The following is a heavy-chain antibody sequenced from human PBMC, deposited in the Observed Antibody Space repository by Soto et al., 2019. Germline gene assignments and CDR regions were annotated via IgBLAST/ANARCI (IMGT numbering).Heavy chain of an antibody. Sequence: EVQLVESGGGLVKPGGSLRLSCAASGFTFSSYSMNWVRQAPGKGLEWVSTISSRNNDMYYVDSVKGRFTISRGNARNSVYLQMNSLRADDTAVYYCARDVNGGFCGARGQGTLVTVSS. CDR3: ARDVNGGFCGA. V-gene: IGHV3-21*01. CDR1: GFTFSSYS. J-gene: IGHJ4*02. D-gene: IGHD2-21*01. CDR2: ISSRNNDM.